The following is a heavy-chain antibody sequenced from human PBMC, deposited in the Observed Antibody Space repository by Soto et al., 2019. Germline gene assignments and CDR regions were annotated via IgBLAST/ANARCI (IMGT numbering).Heavy chain of an antibody. CDR2: IIPIFGTA. V-gene: IGHV1-69*13. D-gene: IGHD6-19*01. CDR1: GGTFSSYA. J-gene: IGHJ4*02. CDR3: ARAAVAGTFCFDY. Sequence: SVKVSCKASGGTFSSYAISWVRQAPGQGLEWMGGIIPIFGTADYAQKFQGRVTITADESTSTAYMELSSLRSEDTAVYYCARAAVAGTFCFDYWGQGTLVTVSS.